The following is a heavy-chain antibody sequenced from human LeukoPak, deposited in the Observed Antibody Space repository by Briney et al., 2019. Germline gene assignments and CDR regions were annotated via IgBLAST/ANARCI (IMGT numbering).Heavy chain of an antibody. D-gene: IGHD5-24*01. CDR1: GFTFGDYA. CDR2: IRRKGYGGTT. J-gene: IGHJ4*02. Sequence: GGSLRLSCTPSGFTFGDYAMSWVRQAPGKGLEWVGFIRRKGYGGTTEYAASVKGRFTISGDDSKSIAYLQMNTLKTEDTAVYYCAREAEMTTIYYFDYWGQGTLVTVSS. V-gene: IGHV3-49*04. CDR3: AREAEMTTIYYFDY.